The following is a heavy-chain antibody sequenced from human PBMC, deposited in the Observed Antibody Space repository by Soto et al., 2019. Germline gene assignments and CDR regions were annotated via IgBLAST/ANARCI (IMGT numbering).Heavy chain of an antibody. CDR2: ISGSGGST. CDR1: GFTFSSYA. J-gene: IGHJ4*02. CDR3: AKDFVLVPAAFLGY. D-gene: IGHD2-2*01. V-gene: IGHV3-23*01. Sequence: PGGSLRLSCAASGFTFSSYAMSWVRQAPGKGLERVSPISGSGGSTSYADSVKRRSTISRDNSKTTPYLQTNSLTAEDTAVYYCAKDFVLVPAAFLGYWGQGTLVTVSS.